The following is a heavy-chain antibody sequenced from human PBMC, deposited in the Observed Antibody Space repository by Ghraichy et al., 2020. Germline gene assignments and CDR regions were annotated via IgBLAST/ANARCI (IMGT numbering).Heavy chain of an antibody. V-gene: IGHV1-2*04. CDR3: AREGQQLAPPFDY. D-gene: IGHD6-13*01. CDR2: INPNSGGT. CDR1: GYTFTGYY. Sequence: ASVKVSCKASGYTFTGYYMHWVRQAPGQGLEWMGWINPNSGGTNYAQKFQGWVTMTRDTSISTAYMELSRLRSDDTAVYYCAREGQQLAPPFDYWGQGTLVTVSS. J-gene: IGHJ4*02.